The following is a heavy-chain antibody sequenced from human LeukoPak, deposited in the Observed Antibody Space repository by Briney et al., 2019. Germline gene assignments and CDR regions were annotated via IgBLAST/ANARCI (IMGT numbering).Heavy chain of an antibody. Sequence: GRSLRLSCAASGFAFSEYAMHWVRQAPGKGLEWVAVISYDGRQKYYGDSVKGRFTTSRDNPKNTLYLQMNSLRDDDTAVYYCARVFLERLTSGYFDNWGQGTLVTVSP. V-gene: IGHV3-30-3*01. CDR3: ARVFLERLTSGYFDN. CDR1: GFAFSEYA. CDR2: ISYDGRQK. J-gene: IGHJ4*02. D-gene: IGHD3-3*01.